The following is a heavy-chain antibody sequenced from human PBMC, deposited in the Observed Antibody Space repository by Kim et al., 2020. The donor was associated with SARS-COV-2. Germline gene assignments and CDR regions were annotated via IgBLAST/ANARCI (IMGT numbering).Heavy chain of an antibody. CDR2: IKHSGTT. Sequence: SETLSLTCAVYGGSFSGYYWSWIRQPPGKGLEWIGEIKHSGTTNYNPSLKSRVTISVDTSEKKISLNLTSVTAADSAVYYCARALGTGRYFQHWGQGTLVTVSS. V-gene: IGHV4-34*01. D-gene: IGHD3-10*02. CDR1: GGSFSGYY. CDR3: ARALGTGRYFQH. J-gene: IGHJ1*01.